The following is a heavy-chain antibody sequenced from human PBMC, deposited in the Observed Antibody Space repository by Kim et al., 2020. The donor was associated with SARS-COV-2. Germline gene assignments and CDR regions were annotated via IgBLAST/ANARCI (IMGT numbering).Heavy chain of an antibody. CDR2: ISTSSDYA. CDR3: ARVLGTSNNYYHYGLDF. D-gene: IGHD3-16*01. J-gene: IGHJ6*01. CDR1: GFTFSGFY. V-gene: IGHV3-11*06. Sequence: GGSLRLSCVASGFTFSGFYMTWIRQAPGKGLEWISYISTSSDYANYADSVKGRFTISRDNANNILYLQMNTLRVEDTGVYYCARVLGTSNNYYHYGLDF.